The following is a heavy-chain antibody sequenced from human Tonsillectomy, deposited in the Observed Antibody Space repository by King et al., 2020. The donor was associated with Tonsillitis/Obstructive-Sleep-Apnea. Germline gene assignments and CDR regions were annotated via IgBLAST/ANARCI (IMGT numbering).Heavy chain of an antibody. CDR1: GFTFNNYW. D-gene: IGHD3-22*01. CDR2: IKEDGSEK. Sequence: VQLVESGGDLVQPGGSLRLSCAASGFTFNNYWMSWVRQAPGKGLEWVANIKEDGSEKHYVDSVKGRFTISRDNPKNSLYLQMNSLRAEDMAVYYCARIFSYEGSSYYRPFDYWGQGTLVTVSS. J-gene: IGHJ4*02. V-gene: IGHV3-7*01. CDR3: ARIFSYEGSSYYRPFDY.